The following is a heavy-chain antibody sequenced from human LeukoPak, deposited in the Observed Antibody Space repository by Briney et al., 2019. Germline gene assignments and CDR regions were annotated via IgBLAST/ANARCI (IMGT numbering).Heavy chain of an antibody. V-gene: IGHV3-7*01. CDR1: GFTFSGFS. D-gene: IGHD3-10*01. Sequence: GGSLRLSCAASGFTFSGFSISWVRQSPTKGLEWVANIKQDGSERYYVDSVKGRFTISRDDAKNSLSLQMNNLRVEDTAVYYCARAGSHWHYVYWGQGTVVTVSS. J-gene: IGHJ4*02. CDR2: IKQDGSER. CDR3: ARAGSHWHYVY.